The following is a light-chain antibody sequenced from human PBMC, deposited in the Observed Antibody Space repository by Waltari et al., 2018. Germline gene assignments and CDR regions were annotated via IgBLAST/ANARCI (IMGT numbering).Light chain of an antibody. CDR2: DTT. CDR1: NISDKT. Sequence: SYVLTQPPSVSVAPGKTARSSLAVPNISDKTVYWYQQKPGQAPVVAIYDTTVRPSGIPDRISGSDPATLTIARVEAGDEADYYCQVWDDTDDHPVFGGGTRLTVL. CDR3: QVWDDTDDHPV. J-gene: IGLJ2*01. V-gene: IGLV3-21*03.